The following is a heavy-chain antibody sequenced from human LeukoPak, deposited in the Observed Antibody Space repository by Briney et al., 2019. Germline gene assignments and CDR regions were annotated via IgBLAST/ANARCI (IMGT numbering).Heavy chain of an antibody. D-gene: IGHD3-16*02. V-gene: IGHV3-23*01. J-gene: IGHJ4*02. CDR3: AKPLYPNYDYVWGSYRSPFDY. Sequence: GGSLRLSCAASGFTFSSYAMTWVRQAPGKGLEWLSAISGTGGSTFYADSVKGRFTISRDNSKGTLYLQMNSLRAEDTAVYYCAKPLYPNYDYVWGSYRSPFDYWGQGILVTVSS. CDR2: ISGTGGST. CDR1: GFTFSSYA.